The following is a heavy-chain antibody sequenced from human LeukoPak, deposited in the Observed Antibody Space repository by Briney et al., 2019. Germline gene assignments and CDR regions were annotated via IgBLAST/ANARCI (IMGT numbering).Heavy chain of an antibody. CDR2: IYYSGST. D-gene: IGHD6-13*01. V-gene: IGHV4-59*12. Sequence: SETLSLTCTVSGGSISYYYWSWIRQPPGKGLEWIGYIYYSGSTNYNPSLKSRVTISVDTSKNQFSLKLSSVTAADTAVYYCARGIYSSSWGFDPWGQGTLVTVSS. CDR1: GGSISYYY. CDR3: ARGIYSSSWGFDP. J-gene: IGHJ5*02.